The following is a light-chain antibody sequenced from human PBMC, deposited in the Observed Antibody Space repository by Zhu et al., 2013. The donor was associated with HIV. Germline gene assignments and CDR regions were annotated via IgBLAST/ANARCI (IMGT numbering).Light chain of an antibody. CDR1: ESIRKNI. CDR2: GAS. V-gene: IGKV3-20*01. CDR3: QQYGSSPSCS. Sequence: DIVLTQSPGTLSLFPGERATLSCRASESIRKNILAWYQQKPGQAPRLLIYGASSRATGIPDRFSGSGSGTDFTLTISRLEPEDFAVYYCQQYGSSPSCSFGQGTKLEIK. J-gene: IGKJ2*04.